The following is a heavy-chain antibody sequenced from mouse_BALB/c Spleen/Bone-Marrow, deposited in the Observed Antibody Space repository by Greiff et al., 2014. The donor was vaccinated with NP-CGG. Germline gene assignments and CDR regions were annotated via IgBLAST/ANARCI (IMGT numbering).Heavy chain of an antibody. CDR2: INSGSGGT. J-gene: IGHJ4*01. Sequence: QVQLKESGAELVRPGTSVKVSCKGSGYAFTNYLIEWVKQRPGQGLEWIGVINSGSGGTKYNEKFKGKATLTADKSSSTAYMQLSSLTFDDSAVYFCARAITDAMDYWGQGTSVTVSS. V-gene: IGHV1-54*01. CDR3: ARAITDAMDY. D-gene: IGHD2-4*01. CDR1: GYAFTNYL.